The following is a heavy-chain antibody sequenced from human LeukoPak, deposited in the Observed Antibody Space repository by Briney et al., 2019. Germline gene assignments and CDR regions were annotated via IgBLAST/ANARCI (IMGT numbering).Heavy chain of an antibody. D-gene: IGHD2-2*01. Sequence: ASVKVSCKASGYTFTIYYMHWVRQAPGQGLEWMGIINPSGGSTSYAQKFQGRVTITRDTSASTAYMELSSLRSEDTAVYYCARAGEYQLLEYYYYGMDVWGQGTTVTVSS. V-gene: IGHV1-46*01. CDR2: INPSGGST. CDR3: ARAGEYQLLEYYYYGMDV. CDR1: GYTFTIYY. J-gene: IGHJ6*02.